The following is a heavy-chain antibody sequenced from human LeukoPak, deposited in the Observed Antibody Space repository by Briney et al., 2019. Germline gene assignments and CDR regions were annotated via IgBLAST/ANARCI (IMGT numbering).Heavy chain of an antibody. CDR3: ARRYYYGSGSSAAFDI. V-gene: IGHV1-69*01. CDR2: IIPIFGTA. D-gene: IGHD3-10*01. Sequence: SVKVSCKASGGTFSSYAISWVRQAPGQGLEWMGGIIPIFGTANYAQKFQGRVTITADESTSTAYMELSSLRSEDTAVYYCARRYYYGSGSSAAFDIWGQGAMVTVSS. J-gene: IGHJ3*02. CDR1: GGTFSSYA.